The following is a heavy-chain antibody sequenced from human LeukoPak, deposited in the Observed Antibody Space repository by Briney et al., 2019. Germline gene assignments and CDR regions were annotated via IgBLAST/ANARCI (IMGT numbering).Heavy chain of an antibody. V-gene: IGHV4-39*07. J-gene: IGHJ3*01. CDR2: ISHSGST. CDR1: GFSLSTSGM. Sequence: SGPTLVNPTQTLTLTCTFSGFSLSTSGMCVSWIRQPPGKGLEWIGEISHSGSTNYKSSLKNRVTISLDTSKNQISLKLTSVAAADTAVYYCARCGGLRYYRQAFDLWGQGTMVSVSS. CDR3: ARCGGLRYYRQAFDL. D-gene: IGHD3-9*01.